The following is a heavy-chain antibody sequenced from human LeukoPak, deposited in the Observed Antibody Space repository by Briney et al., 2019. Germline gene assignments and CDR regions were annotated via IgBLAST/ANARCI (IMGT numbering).Heavy chain of an antibody. CDR2: IYPGDSGP. CDR1: GYSFTSYC. J-gene: IGHJ3*01. D-gene: IGHD1-26*01. V-gene: IGHV5-51*01. Sequence: GESLKISCKVSGYSFTSYCIGWVRQMPGKGLEWMGIIYPGDSGPTYSPSFQGQVTTSVDKSINTAYLQWSSLQASDTAMYYCGMSGDRVPLQDDVFDVWGQGTVVTVST. CDR3: GMSGDRVPLQDDVFDV.